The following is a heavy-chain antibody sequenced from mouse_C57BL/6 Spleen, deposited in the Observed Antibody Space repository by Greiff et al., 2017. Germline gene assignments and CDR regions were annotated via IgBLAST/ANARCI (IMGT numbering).Heavy chain of an antibody. CDR1: GYTFTDYY. Sequence: EVQLQQSGPELVKPGASVKISCKASGYTFTDYYMNWVKQSHGKSLEWIGDINPNNGGTSYNEKFKGKATLTVDKSSSTAYMELRSLTSEDSAVYYCARIRVYYDYDGDYWGQGTTLTVSS. V-gene: IGHV1-26*01. CDR2: INPNNGGT. CDR3: ARIRVYYDYDGDY. J-gene: IGHJ2*01. D-gene: IGHD2-4*01.